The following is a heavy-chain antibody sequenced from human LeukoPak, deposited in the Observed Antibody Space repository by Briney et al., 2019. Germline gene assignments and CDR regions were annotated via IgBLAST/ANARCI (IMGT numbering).Heavy chain of an antibody. CDR1: GFTFSSYG. Sequence: GGSLRLSCAASGFTFSSYGMYWVRQAPGRGLEWGAVISYDGSNKYYADSVKGRFTISRDNSKNTLYLQMNSLRAEDTAVYYCAKVLFGYSYGHDAFDIWGQGTMVTVSS. CDR2: ISYDGSNK. J-gene: IGHJ3*02. V-gene: IGHV3-30*18. CDR3: AKVLFGYSYGHDAFDI. D-gene: IGHD5-18*01.